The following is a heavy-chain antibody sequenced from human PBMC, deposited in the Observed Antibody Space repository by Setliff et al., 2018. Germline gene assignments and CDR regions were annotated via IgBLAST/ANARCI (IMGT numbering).Heavy chain of an antibody. D-gene: IGHD3-3*01. CDR3: RYWSGYYNNDY. CDR2: INHSGST. J-gene: IGHJ4*02. Sequence: PGGSLRLSCVTSGFTFSDHYLDWVRQAPGKGLKWIGEINHSGSTNYNPSLKSRLTISVDESTNQFSLKLYSVTAADTAVYYCRYWSGYYNNDYWGQGTLVTVSS. V-gene: IGHV4-34*08. CDR1: GFTFSDHY.